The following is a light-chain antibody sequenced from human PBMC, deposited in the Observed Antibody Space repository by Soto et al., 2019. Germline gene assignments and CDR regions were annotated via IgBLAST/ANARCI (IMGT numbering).Light chain of an antibody. Sequence: DIQMTQSPSMLSAYVGDRVTMTCRASQSIRWLAWYQQQPGKAPKVLIYKVSTLTNGVPSRFSGSGSGTECTLTITSLQPDDFATYYCQQYDTYPWAFGQGTRVEIK. V-gene: IGKV1-5*03. CDR2: KVS. CDR1: QSIRW. CDR3: QQYDTYPWA. J-gene: IGKJ1*01.